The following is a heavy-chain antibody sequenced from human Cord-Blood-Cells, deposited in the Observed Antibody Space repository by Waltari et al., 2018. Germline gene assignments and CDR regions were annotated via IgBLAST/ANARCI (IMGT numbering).Heavy chain of an antibody. Sequence: SISSSSSYIYYADSVKGRFTISRDNAKNSLYLQMNSLRAEDTAVYYCARDQEGDYGDYFYYWGQGTLVTVSS. CDR3: ARDQEGDYGDYFYY. V-gene: IGHV3-21*01. D-gene: IGHD4-17*01. CDR2: ISSSSSYI. J-gene: IGHJ4*02.